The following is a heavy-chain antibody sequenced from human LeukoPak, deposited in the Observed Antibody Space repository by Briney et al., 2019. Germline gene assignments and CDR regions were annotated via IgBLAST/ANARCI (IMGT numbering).Heavy chain of an antibody. J-gene: IGHJ2*01. D-gene: IGHD3-22*01. CDR3: AREQIDYYDSSGSLNWYFDL. CDR1: GGSISSYY. Sequence: SETLSLTCTVSGGSISSYYWSWIRQPPGKGLEWIGYIYYSGSTNYSPSLKSRVTISVDTSKNQFSLKLSSVTAADTAVYYCAREQIDYYDSSGSLNWYFDLWGRGTLVTVSS. CDR2: IYYSGST. V-gene: IGHV4-59*01.